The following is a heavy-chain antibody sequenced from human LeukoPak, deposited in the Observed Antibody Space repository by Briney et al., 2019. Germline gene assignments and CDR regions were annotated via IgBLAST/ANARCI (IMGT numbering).Heavy chain of an antibody. CDR2: ISGSGGST. D-gene: IGHD3-3*01. CDR3: AKDLTIFGPKPVFDY. Sequence: GGSLRLPCAASGFTFSSYAMSWVRQAPGKGLEWVSAISGSGGSTYYADSVKGRFTISRDNSKNTLYLQMNSLRAEDTAVYYCAKDLTIFGPKPVFDYWGQGTLVTVSS. CDR1: GFTFSSYA. J-gene: IGHJ4*02. V-gene: IGHV3-23*01.